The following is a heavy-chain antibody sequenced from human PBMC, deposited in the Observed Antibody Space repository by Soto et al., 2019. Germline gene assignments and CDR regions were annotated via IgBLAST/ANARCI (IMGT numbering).Heavy chain of an antibody. CDR1: GYSFSSYG. CDR2: INTYNGNR. V-gene: IGHV1-18*01. D-gene: IGHD3-22*01. CDR3: ARDRLRGYDSSGFYC. Sequence: QVQLVQSGAELRKPGASVKVSCKASGYSFSSYGINWVRQAPGQGLEWMGWINTYNGNRNYAQKFEDRVTMTTATSTNTVYMELRSLKSDDTAIYYCARDRLRGYDSSGFYCWGQGTLVTVSS. J-gene: IGHJ4*02.